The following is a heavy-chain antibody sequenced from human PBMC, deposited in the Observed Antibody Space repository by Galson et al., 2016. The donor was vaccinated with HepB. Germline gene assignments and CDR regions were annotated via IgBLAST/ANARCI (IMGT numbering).Heavy chain of an antibody. J-gene: IGHJ4*02. Sequence: SLRLSCAASGFTFSNYPMHWVRQAPGKGLEFVSDISSNAGRTYSADSVRGRFIISRDNSNNMLYLQMSSLRTDDTAVYYCVKDNDNYLFGHWGQGTLVTVSS. V-gene: IGHV3-64D*09. CDR2: ISSNAGRT. CDR3: VKDNDNYLFGH. CDR1: GFTFSNYP. D-gene: IGHD1-1*01.